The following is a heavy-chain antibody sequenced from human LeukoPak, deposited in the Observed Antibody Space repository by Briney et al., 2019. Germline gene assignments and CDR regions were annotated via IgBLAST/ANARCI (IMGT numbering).Heavy chain of an antibody. CDR2: INGDGITT. V-gene: IGHV3-74*01. Sequence: GGSLRLSCAASGFTFSAYWMHWVRQSPARGLVWVARINGDGITTSYADSVKGRFTISRDNAKNTLYLQMNSLRAEDTAVFYCARAGVGFDYWGQGTLVTVSS. CDR3: ARAGVGFDY. CDR1: GFTFSAYW. J-gene: IGHJ4*02. D-gene: IGHD1-26*01.